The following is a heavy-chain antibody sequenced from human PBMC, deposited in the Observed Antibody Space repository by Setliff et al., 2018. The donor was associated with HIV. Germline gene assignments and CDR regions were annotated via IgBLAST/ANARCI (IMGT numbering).Heavy chain of an antibody. J-gene: IGHJ4*02. D-gene: IGHD3-22*01. V-gene: IGHV1-69*05. CDR2: IIPIFGTA. CDR3: ASATMIVVVITEYYFDY. Sequence: GASVKVSCKASGGTFSSYAISWVRQAPGQGLEWMGGIIPIFGTANYAQKFQGRVTITTDESTSTAYMELSSLRSEDTDVYYCASATMIVVVITEYYFDYWGQGALVTVSS. CDR1: GGTFSSYA.